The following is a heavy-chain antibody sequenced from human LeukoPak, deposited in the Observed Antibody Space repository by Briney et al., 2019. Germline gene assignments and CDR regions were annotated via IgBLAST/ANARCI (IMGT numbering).Heavy chain of an antibody. CDR1: GFTFSSYE. Sequence: GGSLRLSCAASGFTFSSYEMNWVRQAPGKGLEGVSYISSSGSTIYYADSVKGRFTISRDNSKNTLYLQMNSLRAEDTAVYYCAKDSPGGIAVAFFDYWGQGTLVTVSS. V-gene: IGHV3-48*03. CDR2: ISSSGSTI. CDR3: AKDSPGGIAVAFFDY. D-gene: IGHD6-19*01. J-gene: IGHJ4*02.